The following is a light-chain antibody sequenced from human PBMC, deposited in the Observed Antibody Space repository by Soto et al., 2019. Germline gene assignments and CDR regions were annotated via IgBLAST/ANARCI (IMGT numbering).Light chain of an antibody. CDR2: AAS. CDR1: QSININNY. CDR3: QQSYDKRT. J-gene: IGKJ1*01. Sequence: DIQMTQSPSSLSASVGDRVTITCRASQSININNYLNWYQQKPGKAPKLLIYAASSLQSGVPSRFSGSASGTDFTLTISSLQPDDFANYYCQQSYDKRTFGQGTKVEI. V-gene: IGKV1-39*01.